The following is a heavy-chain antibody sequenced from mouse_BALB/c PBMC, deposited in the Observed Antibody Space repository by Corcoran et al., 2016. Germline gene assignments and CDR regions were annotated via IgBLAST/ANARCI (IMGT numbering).Heavy chain of an antibody. CDR1: GSDFSRYW. CDR2: INPDSSTI. Sequence: EVKLLESGGGLVQPGGSLKLSCAASGSDFSRYWMSWVRQAPGKGLEWIGEINPDSSTINYTPSLKDKFIISRDNAKNTLDLQMLKVRSEDTALYYCARAHYYGLLYYGGQGTTLTVSS. CDR3: ARAHYYGLLYY. V-gene: IGHV4-1*02. J-gene: IGHJ2*01. D-gene: IGHD1-2*01.